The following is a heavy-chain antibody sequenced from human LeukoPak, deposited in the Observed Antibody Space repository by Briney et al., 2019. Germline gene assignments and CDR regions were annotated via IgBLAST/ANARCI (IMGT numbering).Heavy chain of an antibody. CDR2: IYFSGST. D-gene: IGHD6-19*01. CDR1: GGSISSYY. V-gene: IGHV4-59*01. J-gene: IGHJ5*02. CDR3: ARAVLAKYSSGWGSEWFDP. Sequence: SGTLSLTCTVSGGSISSYYWSWIRQPPGKGLERIGYIYFSGSTNYNPSLKSRVTISVDTSKNQFSLKLSSVTAADTAVYYCARAVLAKYSSGWGSEWFDPWGQGTLVTVSS.